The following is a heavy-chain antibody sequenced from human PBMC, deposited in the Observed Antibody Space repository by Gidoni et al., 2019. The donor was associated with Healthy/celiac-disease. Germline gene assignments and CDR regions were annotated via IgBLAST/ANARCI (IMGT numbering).Heavy chain of an antibody. CDR3: AKDTDEIVVVITTGGSLDY. J-gene: IGHJ4*02. Sequence: QVQLVESGGGVVQPGRSRRLSCAASGFTFSSYGMPWVRQAPGKGLEWVAVISYDGSNKYYADSVKGRFTISRDNSKNTLYLQMNSLRAEDTAVYYCAKDTDEIVVVITTGGSLDYWGQGTLVTVSS. V-gene: IGHV3-30*18. CDR2: ISYDGSNK. D-gene: IGHD3-22*01. CDR1: GFTFSSYG.